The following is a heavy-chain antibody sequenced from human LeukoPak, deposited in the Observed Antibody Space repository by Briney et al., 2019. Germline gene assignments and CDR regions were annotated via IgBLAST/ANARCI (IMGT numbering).Heavy chain of an antibody. CDR3: AGDRAVTTSAFDI. J-gene: IGHJ3*02. CDR1: GFTFSSYS. Sequence: PGGSLRLSCAASGFTFSSYSMNWVRQAPGKGLEWVSSISSSSSYIYYADSVKGRFTISRDNAKNSLYLQMNSLRAEDTAVYYCAGDRAVTTSAFDIWGQGTMVTVSS. CDR2: ISSSSSYI. D-gene: IGHD4-17*01. V-gene: IGHV3-21*01.